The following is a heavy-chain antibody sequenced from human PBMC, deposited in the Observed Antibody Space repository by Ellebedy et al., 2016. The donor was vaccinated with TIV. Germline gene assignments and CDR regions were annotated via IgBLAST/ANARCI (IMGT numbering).Heavy chain of an antibody. J-gene: IGHJ4*02. CDR2: INQDGSEQ. CDR1: GYTFSGYW. V-gene: IGHV3-7*01. Sequence: GESLKISCAASGYTFSGYWMIWVRQAPGKGLEWVANINQDGSEQAYVDSVKGRFAISRDNAKNSLYLQMNSLRAEDTAVYYCEGPAATGTKTFDYWGRGTLVTVSS. CDR3: EGPAATGTKTFDY. D-gene: IGHD1-1*01.